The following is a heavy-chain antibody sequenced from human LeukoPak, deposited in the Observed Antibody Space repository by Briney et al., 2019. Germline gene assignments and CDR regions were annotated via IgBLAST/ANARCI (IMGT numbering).Heavy chain of an antibody. Sequence: ASVKVSCKASGYTFTSYDINWVRQATGQGLEWMGWMNPNSGNTGYAQKFQGRVTITRNTSISTAYMELSSLRSEDTAVYYCAKVAAGSYRSSGTFDYWGQGTLVTVSS. CDR3: AKVAAGSYRSSGTFDY. V-gene: IGHV1-8*03. J-gene: IGHJ4*02. CDR2: MNPNSGNT. CDR1: GYTFTSYD. D-gene: IGHD3-16*02.